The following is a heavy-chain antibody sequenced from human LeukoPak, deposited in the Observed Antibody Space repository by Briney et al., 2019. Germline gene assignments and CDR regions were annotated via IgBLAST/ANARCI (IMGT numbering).Heavy chain of an antibody. CDR3: ARPYYYDSRVDP. CDR2: MYYSGST. CDR1: GGSISSGDYY. V-gene: IGHV4-30-4*01. Sequence: SQTLSLTCTVSGGSISSGDYYWSWIRQPPGKGLEWVAYMYYSGSTYYNPSLKSRVTMSADTSKNQLSLKLSSVTAADTAVYYCARPYYYDSRVDPWGQGILVTVSS. J-gene: IGHJ5*02. D-gene: IGHD3-22*01.